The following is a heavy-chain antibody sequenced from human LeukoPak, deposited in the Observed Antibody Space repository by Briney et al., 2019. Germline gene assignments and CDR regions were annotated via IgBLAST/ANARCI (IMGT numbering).Heavy chain of an antibody. CDR3: AREADIVLMVYAIKADYYYMDV. Sequence: GSLRLSCAASGFTFSSYDMHWVRQATGKGLEWVSAIGTAGDTYYPGSVKGRFTISRENAKNSLYLQMNSLRAEDTAVYYCAREADIVLMVYAIKADYYYMDVWGKGTTVTVSS. J-gene: IGHJ6*03. CDR1: GFTFSSYD. CDR2: IGTAGDT. V-gene: IGHV3-13*01. D-gene: IGHD2-8*01.